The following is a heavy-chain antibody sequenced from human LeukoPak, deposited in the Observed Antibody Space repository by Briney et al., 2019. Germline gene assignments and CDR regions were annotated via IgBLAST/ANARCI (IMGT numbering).Heavy chain of an antibody. CDR1: GYTFTSYG. CDR2: ISAYNGNT. V-gene: IGHV1-18*01. Sequence: ASVKVSCKASGYTFTSYGISWVRQAPGQGLEWMGWISAYNGNTNYAQKLQGRVTMTTDTSTSTAYMELRSLRSDDTAVYYCARDMATILKLGYYYYYMDVWGKGTTVTVSS. CDR3: ARDMATILKLGYYYYYMDV. D-gene: IGHD5-24*01. J-gene: IGHJ6*03.